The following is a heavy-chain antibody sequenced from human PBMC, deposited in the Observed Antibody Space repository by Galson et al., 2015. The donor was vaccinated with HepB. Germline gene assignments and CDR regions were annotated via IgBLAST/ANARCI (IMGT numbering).Heavy chain of an antibody. CDR2: IKQDGSER. V-gene: IGHV3-7*01. J-gene: IGHJ4*02. Sequence: SLRLSCAASGFALSTYWMSWIRQAPGKGLECVGNIKQDGSERYYVDSVKGRFTISRDNTENSLYLQMNSLRAEDTAVYYCTSLLRNGGWDYWGQGTLVTVSS. CDR1: GFALSTYW. CDR3: TSLLRNGGWDY. D-gene: IGHD2-8*01.